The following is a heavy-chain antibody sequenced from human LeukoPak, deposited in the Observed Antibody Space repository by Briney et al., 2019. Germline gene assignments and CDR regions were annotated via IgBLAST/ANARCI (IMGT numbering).Heavy chain of an antibody. J-gene: IGHJ4*02. CDR2: INHSGST. Sequence: SETLSLTCAVYGGSFSGYYWSWIRQPPGKGLEWIGEINHSGSTNYNPSLKSRVTISVDTSKNQFSLKLSSVTAADTAAYYCARESEYSSSLGFDYWGQGTLVTVSS. V-gene: IGHV4-34*01. CDR1: GGSFSGYY. CDR3: ARESEYSSSLGFDY. D-gene: IGHD6-6*01.